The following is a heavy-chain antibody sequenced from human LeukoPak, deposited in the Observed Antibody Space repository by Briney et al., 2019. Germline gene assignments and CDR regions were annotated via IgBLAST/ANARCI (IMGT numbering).Heavy chain of an antibody. D-gene: IGHD4-17*01. Sequence: PWGSLRLSCAASGFTFSTYWMHWVRQAPGKGLVWVSRINGDGTSTSTSYADSVKGRFTISRDNAKNTLYLHTNTLRAEDTAVYYCARDRDDGAPDYWGQGTLVTVSS. J-gene: IGHJ4*02. CDR3: ARDRDDGAPDY. CDR2: INGDGTSTST. V-gene: IGHV3-74*01. CDR1: GFTFSTYW.